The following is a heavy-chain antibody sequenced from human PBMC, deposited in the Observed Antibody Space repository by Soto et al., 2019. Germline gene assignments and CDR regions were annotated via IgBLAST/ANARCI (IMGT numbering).Heavy chain of an antibody. J-gene: IGHJ6*02. V-gene: IGHV1-2*04. D-gene: IGHD6-6*01. CDR2: INPNSGGT. CDR3: ARDGSSSSYYYYYGMDV. Sequence: ASVKVSCKASGYTFPGYYMHWVRQAPGQGLEWMGWINPNSGGTNYVQKFQGWVTMTRDTSISTAYMELSRLRSDDTAVYYCARDGSSSSYYYYYGMDVWGHGTTVTVSS. CDR1: GYTFPGYY.